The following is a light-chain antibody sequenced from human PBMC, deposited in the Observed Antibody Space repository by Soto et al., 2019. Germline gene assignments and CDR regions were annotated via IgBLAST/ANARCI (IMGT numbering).Light chain of an antibody. CDR3: QQYYSYPST. CDR1: QGISSY. J-gene: IGKJ2*01. Sequence: AIRMTQSPSSFSASTGDRVTITCRASQGISSYLAWYQQKPGKAPKILIYAASTLQSWVPSRFSGSGAGTDFTLSINCLQSEDFATYYCQQYYSYPSTFGQGTKLEIK. CDR2: AAS. V-gene: IGKV1-8*01.